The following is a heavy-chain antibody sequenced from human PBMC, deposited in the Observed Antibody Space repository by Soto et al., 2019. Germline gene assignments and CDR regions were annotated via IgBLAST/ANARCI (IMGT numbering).Heavy chain of an antibody. CDR2: ISTSGTA. CDR1: GASISSYF. D-gene: IGHD3-3*01. CDR3: ARVGYYDFWSGYFRPDDAFDI. Sequence: SETLSLTCTVSGASISSYFWTWIRQPAGKGLDWIGRISTSGTANYNPSLKSRVTISVDTSKNQFSLKLSSVTAADTAVYYCARVGYYDFWSGYFRPDDAFDIWGQGTMVTVSS. J-gene: IGHJ3*02. V-gene: IGHV4-4*07.